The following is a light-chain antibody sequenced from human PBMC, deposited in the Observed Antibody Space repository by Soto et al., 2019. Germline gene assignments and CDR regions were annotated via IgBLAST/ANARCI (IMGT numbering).Light chain of an antibody. V-gene: IGKV1-12*02. CDR2: AAS. CDR1: QGISNW. J-gene: IGKJ1*01. Sequence: DIQLTQSPSSVSASVGDRVTVTCRASQGISNWLAWYQQKPGKAPKLLISAASSLQSGVPSRFSGSGSGTDFTLIISSLQPEDFATYYCQQANSFSWTFGQGTKVEIK. CDR3: QQANSFSWT.